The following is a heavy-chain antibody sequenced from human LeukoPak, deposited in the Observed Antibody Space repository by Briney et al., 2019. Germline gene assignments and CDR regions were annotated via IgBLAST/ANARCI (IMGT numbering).Heavy chain of an antibody. CDR1: GFIFRNCW. CDR3: AITGGPTVTAFDL. J-gene: IGHJ4*02. V-gene: IGHV3-7*02. D-gene: IGHD4-17*01. CDR2: INHDGGDK. Sequence: PGGSLGLSCVASGFIFRNCWMSWVRQAPGKGLEWVANINHDGGDKNYVDSVKGRFTISRDNAKSSLYLQMNSLRVEDTAVYYCAITGGPTVTAFDLWGQGILVTVSS.